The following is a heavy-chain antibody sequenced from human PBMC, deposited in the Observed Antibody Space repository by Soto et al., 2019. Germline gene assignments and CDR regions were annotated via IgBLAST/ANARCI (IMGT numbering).Heavy chain of an antibody. V-gene: IGHV1-69*06. CDR1: GGTFSSYA. D-gene: IGHD3-22*01. CDR2: IIPIFGTA. CDR3: ARGVYDSSGYYYAYYFDY. Sequence: SVKVSCKASGGTFSSYAISWVLQAPGQGLEWMGGIIPIFGTANYAQKFQGRVTITADKSTSTAYMELSSLRSEDTAVYYCARGVYDSSGYYYAYYFDYWGQGTLVTVSS. J-gene: IGHJ4*02.